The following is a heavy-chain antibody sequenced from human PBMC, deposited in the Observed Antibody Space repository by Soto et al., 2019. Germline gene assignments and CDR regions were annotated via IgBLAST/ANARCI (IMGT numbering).Heavy chain of an antibody. CDR1: GFTFSSYA. CDR3: AKSSSGLRDYFDS. CDR2: TSGSGGST. V-gene: IGHV3-23*01. D-gene: IGHD3-10*01. Sequence: GGSLRLSCAASGFTFSSYAMSWVRQAPGKGLEWVSATSGSGGSTYYADSAKGRFTISRDKSKNTLYLQMNSLRAEDTAVYYCAKSSSGLRDYFDSWGRGTLVTVS. J-gene: IGHJ4*02.